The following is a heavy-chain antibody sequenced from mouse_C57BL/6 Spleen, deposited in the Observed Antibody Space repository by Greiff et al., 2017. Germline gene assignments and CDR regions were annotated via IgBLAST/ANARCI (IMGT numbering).Heavy chain of an antibody. Sequence: QVQLQQPGAELVKPGASVKMSCKASGYTFTSYWITWVKQRPGQGLEWIGDIYPGSGSTKYNEKFKSKATLTVDTSSSTAYMQLSSLTSEDSAVYYCAREEGNSCDFDYWGQGTTLTVSS. CDR3: AREEGNSCDFDY. V-gene: IGHV1-55*01. CDR2: IYPGSGST. D-gene: IGHD2-1*01. CDR1: GYTFTSYW. J-gene: IGHJ2*01.